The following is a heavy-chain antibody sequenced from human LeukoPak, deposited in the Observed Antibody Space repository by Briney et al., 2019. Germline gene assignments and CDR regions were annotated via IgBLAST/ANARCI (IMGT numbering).Heavy chain of an antibody. Sequence: GGSLRLSCAASGFTASSNYMSWVRQAPGKGLEWVSVIYSGGSTYYADSVKGRFTISRDNSKNTLYLQMNSLRAEDTAVYYCARDVYLELSQWLARAPPKKDWYFDLWGRGTLVTVSS. CDR2: IYSGGST. J-gene: IGHJ2*01. CDR1: GFTASSNY. V-gene: IGHV3-66*01. CDR3: ARDVYLELSQWLARAPPKKDWYFDL. D-gene: IGHD6-19*01.